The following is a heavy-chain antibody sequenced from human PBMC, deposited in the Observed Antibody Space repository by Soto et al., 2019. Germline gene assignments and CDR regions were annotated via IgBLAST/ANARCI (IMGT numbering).Heavy chain of an antibody. V-gene: IGHV3-30*18. D-gene: IGHD6-19*01. J-gene: IGHJ4*02. CDR1: GFTFSSYG. CDR2: ISYDGSNK. Sequence: HPGGSLRLSCAASGFTFSSYGMHWVRQAPGKGLEWVAVISYDGSNKYYADSVKGRFTISRDNSKNTLYLQMNSLRAEDTAVYYCAKWVAVATLWGQGTLVTVSS. CDR3: AKWVAVATL.